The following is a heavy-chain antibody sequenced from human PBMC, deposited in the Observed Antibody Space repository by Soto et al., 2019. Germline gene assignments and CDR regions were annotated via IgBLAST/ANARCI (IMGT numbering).Heavy chain of an antibody. D-gene: IGHD1-26*01. J-gene: IGHJ6*02. CDR2: INHSGST. CDR1: GGSFSGYY. CDR3: ARLGIVYYYGMDV. Sequence: SETLSLTCAVYGGSFSGYYWSWIRQPPGKGLEWIGEINHSGSTNYNPSLKSRVTISVDTSKNQFSLKLSSVTAADTAVYYCARLGIVYYYGMDVWGQGTTVTVSS. V-gene: IGHV4-34*01.